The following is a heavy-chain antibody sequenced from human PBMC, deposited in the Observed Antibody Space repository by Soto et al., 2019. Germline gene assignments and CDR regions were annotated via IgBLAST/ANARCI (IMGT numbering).Heavy chain of an antibody. Sequence: PGGSLRLSCAASGFTFSSYAMHWVRQAPGKGLEWVAVISYDGSNKYYADSMKGRFTISRDNSKNTLYLQMNSLRAEDTAVYYCAREGWLRFDYFDYWGQGTLVTVSS. CDR1: GFTFSSYA. D-gene: IGHD5-12*01. J-gene: IGHJ4*02. CDR3: AREGWLRFDYFDY. V-gene: IGHV3-30-3*01. CDR2: ISYDGSNK.